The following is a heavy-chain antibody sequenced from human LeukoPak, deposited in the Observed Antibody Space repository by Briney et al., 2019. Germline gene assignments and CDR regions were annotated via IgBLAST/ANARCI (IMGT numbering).Heavy chain of an antibody. J-gene: IGHJ4*02. V-gene: IGHV4-34*01. CDR1: GGSFSGYY. CDR3: ARNVLGYCTNGVCPRFDC. D-gene: IGHD2-8*01. CDR2: INHSGST. Sequence: SETLSLTCAVYGGSFSGYYWSWIRQPPGKGLEWIGEINHSGSTNYNPSLKSRVTISVDTSKNQFSLKLSSVTAADTAVYYCARNVLGYCTNGVCPRFDCWGQGTLVTVSS.